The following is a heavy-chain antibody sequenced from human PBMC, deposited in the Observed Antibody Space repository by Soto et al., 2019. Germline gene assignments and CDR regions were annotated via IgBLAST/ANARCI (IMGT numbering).Heavy chain of an antibody. CDR3: ARDGAMYYYDSSGYYPYGMDV. V-gene: IGHV1-69*13. CDR2: IIPIFGTA. D-gene: IGHD3-22*01. J-gene: IGHJ6*02. CDR1: GGTLSSYA. Sequence: EASVKVSFKASGGTLSSYAISWVRQAPGQGLEWMGGIIPIFGTANYAQKFQGRVTITADESTSTAYMELSSLRSEDTAVYYCARDGAMYYYDSSGYYPYGMDVWGQGTSVTVSS.